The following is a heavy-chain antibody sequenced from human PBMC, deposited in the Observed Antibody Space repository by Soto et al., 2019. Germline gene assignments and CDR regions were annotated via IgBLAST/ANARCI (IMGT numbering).Heavy chain of an antibody. J-gene: IGHJ3*02. CDR2: IDWDDDK. CDR3: ARIRAGYGDFGAFDI. V-gene: IGHV2-70*04. Sequence: SGPTLVNPTQTLTLTCTFSGFSLSTSGVRVSWIRQPPGKALEWLARIDWDDDKFYSTSLKTRLTISKDTSKNQVVLTMTNMDPVDTATYYCARIRAGYGDFGAFDIWGQGTMVTVSS. D-gene: IGHD4-17*01. CDR1: GFSLSTSGVR.